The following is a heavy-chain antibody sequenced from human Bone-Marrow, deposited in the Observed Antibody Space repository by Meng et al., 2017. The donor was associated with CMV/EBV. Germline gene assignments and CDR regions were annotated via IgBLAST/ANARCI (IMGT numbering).Heavy chain of an antibody. CDR1: GGTFSSYA. J-gene: IGHJ6*02. CDR3: ARTPEYSSSSFIHYYYYYGMDV. D-gene: IGHD6-6*01. V-gene: IGHV1-69*05. CDR2: IIPIFGTA. Sequence: SVKVSCKASGGTFSSYAISWVRQAPGQGLEWMGGIIPIFGTANYAQKFQGRVTITTDESTSTAYMELSSLRSEDTAVYYCARTPEYSSSSFIHYYYYYGMDVWGQGTTITVSS.